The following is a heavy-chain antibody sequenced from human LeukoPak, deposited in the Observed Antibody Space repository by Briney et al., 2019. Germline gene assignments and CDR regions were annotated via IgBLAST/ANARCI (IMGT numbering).Heavy chain of an antibody. CDR3: ARDPYDSSGYYLERYGMDV. CDR1: GYTFTSYY. Sequence: ASVKVSCKASGYTFTSYYMHWVRQAPAQGLEWMGIINPSGGSTSYAHKFQGIVTMTTDTSTSTVYMELSSLRSEDTAVYYCARDPYDSSGYYLERYGMDVWGQGTTVTVSS. CDR2: INPSGGST. J-gene: IGHJ6*02. V-gene: IGHV1-46*01. D-gene: IGHD3-22*01.